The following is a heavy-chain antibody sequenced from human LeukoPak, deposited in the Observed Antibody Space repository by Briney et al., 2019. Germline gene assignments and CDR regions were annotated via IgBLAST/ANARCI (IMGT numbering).Heavy chain of an antibody. CDR3: AREAEGGYNVPGRWFDP. J-gene: IGHJ5*02. D-gene: IGHD5-24*01. CDR2: TIPLLGTA. CDR1: GGTFSNYA. V-gene: IGHV1-69*13. Sequence: SVKVSCKASGGTFSNYAINWVRQAPGQGLEWMGGTIPLLGTANYAKKFQGRVTITADESTSTAYMEMSSLRSEDTAVYYCAREAEGGYNVPGRWFDPWGQGTLVTVSS.